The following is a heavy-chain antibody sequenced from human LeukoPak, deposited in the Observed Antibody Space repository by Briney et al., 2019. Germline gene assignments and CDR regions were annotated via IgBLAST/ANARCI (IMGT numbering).Heavy chain of an antibody. V-gene: IGHV3-23*01. Sequence: PGGSLRLSCAASGFTFSSYAMNWVRQAPGKGLEWVSAISGSGGSTYYADSVKGRFTISRDNSKNTLYLQMNSLRAEDTAVYYCGKDMNYDFWSCYYLLRPTLIFDYWGQGTLVTVSS. CDR3: GKDMNYDFWSCYYLLRPTLIFDY. CDR1: GFTFSSYA. J-gene: IGHJ4*02. CDR2: ISGSGGST. D-gene: IGHD3-3*01.